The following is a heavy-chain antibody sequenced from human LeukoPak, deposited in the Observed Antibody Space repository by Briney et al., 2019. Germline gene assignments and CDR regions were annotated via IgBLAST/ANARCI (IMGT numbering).Heavy chain of an antibody. V-gene: IGHV4-34*01. J-gene: IGHJ6*02. CDR1: GGSISSYY. CDR2: INHSGST. Sequence: SETLSLTCTVSGGSISSYYWSWIRQPPGKGLEWIGEINHSGSTNYNPSLKSRVTISVDTSKNQFSLKLSSVTAADTAVYYCARDPYCSGGSCYRATGMDVWGQGTTVTVSS. CDR3: ARDPYCSGGSCYRATGMDV. D-gene: IGHD2-15*01.